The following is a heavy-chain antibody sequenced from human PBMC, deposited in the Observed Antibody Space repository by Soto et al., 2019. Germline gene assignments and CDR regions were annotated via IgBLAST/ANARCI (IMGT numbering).Heavy chain of an antibody. CDR2: IYSSGSA. Sequence: TLSLTCTVSGGSISSGDYYWSWIRQTPGKGLEWIGYIYSSGSAYYNPSLKSRLTVSLDTSKNQFSLKLRSVTAADTAVYYCARARGNYFYYGMDVWGQGTTVTVSS. V-gene: IGHV4-30-4*01. CDR1: GGSISSGDYY. CDR3: ARARGNYFYYGMDV. J-gene: IGHJ6*02.